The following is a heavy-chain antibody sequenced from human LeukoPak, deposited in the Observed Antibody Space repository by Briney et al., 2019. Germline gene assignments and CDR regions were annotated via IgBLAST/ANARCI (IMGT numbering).Heavy chain of an antibody. V-gene: IGHV3-21*01. CDR2: IGSRTSYI. CDR1: GLTFSSYS. CDR3: ARDDHYGSGSYHFDY. D-gene: IGHD3-10*01. Sequence: KAGGSLRLSCAASGLTFSSYSMNWVRQAPGKGLEWVSSIGSRTSYIYHADSVKGRFTISRDNAKNSLYLQMNNLRDEDTAVYYCARDDHYGSGSYHFDYWGQGARVTVSS. J-gene: IGHJ4*02.